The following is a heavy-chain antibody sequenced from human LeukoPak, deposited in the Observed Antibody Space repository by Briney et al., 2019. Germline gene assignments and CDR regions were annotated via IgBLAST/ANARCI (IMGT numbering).Heavy chain of an antibody. CDR1: GYTLTGYY. D-gene: IGHD2-15*01. V-gene: IGHV1-46*01. CDR3: ARAGPYCSGGSCYSRDPYYYYYGMDV. Sequence: ASVKVSCKASGYTLTGYYMHWVRQAPGQGLEWMGIINPSGGSTTYAQKFQGRVTMTRDTSTSTVYMELSSLRSEDTAMYYCARAGPYCSGGSCYSRDPYYYYYGMDVWGQGTTVTVSS. CDR2: INPSGGST. J-gene: IGHJ6*02.